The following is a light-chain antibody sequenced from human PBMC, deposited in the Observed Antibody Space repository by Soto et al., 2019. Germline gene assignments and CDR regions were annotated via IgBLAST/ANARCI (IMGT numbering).Light chain of an antibody. CDR3: QQRSNWPPDT. V-gene: IGKV3D-20*02. Sequence: IVLTQSPDTLSLSPGERATLSCRASQSVSSNYLAWYQQKLGQAPRLLIYDASRRATGIPERFSGSGSGTDFTLTISRLEPEDFVVYYCQQRSNWPPDTFGQGTKLEIK. CDR1: QSVSSNY. CDR2: DAS. J-gene: IGKJ2*01.